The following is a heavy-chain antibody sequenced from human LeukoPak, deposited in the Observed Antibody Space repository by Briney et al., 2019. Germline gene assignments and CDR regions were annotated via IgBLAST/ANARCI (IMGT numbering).Heavy chain of an antibody. V-gene: IGHV3-21*01. CDR3: ARDYYDIVTGYISGLGP. D-gene: IGHD3-9*01. Sequence: GGSLRLSCAASGFTFNSYTMNWVRQTPGKGLEWVSSISGSGSYIFYADSVKGRFTISRDNAKNSLYLEMDSLRAEDTAVYYCARDYYDIVTGYISGLGPRGQGTLVAVSS. CDR1: GFTFNSYT. CDR2: ISGSGSYI. J-gene: IGHJ5*02.